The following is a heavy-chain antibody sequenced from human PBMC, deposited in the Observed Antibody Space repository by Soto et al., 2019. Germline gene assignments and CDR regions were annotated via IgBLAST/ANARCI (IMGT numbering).Heavy chain of an antibody. Sequence: SETLSLTCTVSGGSISTYYWSWIRQPPGKGLEWIGYIYYSGSTNYNPSLKSRVTISLDTSKNQFSLRLSSVTAADTAVYYCARETYSSGWYYWFDPGGQGTLVTVSS. J-gene: IGHJ5*02. D-gene: IGHD6-19*01. CDR2: IYYSGST. V-gene: IGHV4-59*01. CDR1: GGSISTYY. CDR3: ARETYSSGWYYWFDP.